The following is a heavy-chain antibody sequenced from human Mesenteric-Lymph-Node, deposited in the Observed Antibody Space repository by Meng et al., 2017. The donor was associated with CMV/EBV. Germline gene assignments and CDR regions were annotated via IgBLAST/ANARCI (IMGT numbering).Heavy chain of an antibody. Sequence: ASVKVSCKASGYTFTGYYMHWVRQATGQGLEWMGWINPNTGQIGYAQNFQGRVTMTRNTSLSTASMELTSLKSDDTAVYYCATIAILGDGQYFQHWGQGTLVTVSS. CDR3: ATIAILGDGQYFQH. CDR2: INPNTGQI. CDR1: GYTFTGYY. D-gene: IGHD3-9*01. J-gene: IGHJ1*01. V-gene: IGHV1-8*02.